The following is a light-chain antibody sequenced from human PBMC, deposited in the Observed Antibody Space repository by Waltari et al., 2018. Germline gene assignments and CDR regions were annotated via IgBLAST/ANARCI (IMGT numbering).Light chain of an antibody. J-gene: IGLJ1*01. CDR2: YDD. V-gene: IGLV1-36*01. CDR1: SSHTSTNA. Sequence: QSVLTQPPSVSYAPGQRVTTSCPGSSSHTSTNAVPWYRQFPGKAPEVFIFYDDLRPSGVSARFSGSKSGTSASLAIRGLQSEDEADYFCAAWDDNLTGSYVFGTGTKVTVL. CDR3: AAWDDNLTGSYV.